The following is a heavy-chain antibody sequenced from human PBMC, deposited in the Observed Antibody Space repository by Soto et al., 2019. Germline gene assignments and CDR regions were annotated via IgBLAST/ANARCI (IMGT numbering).Heavy chain of an antibody. D-gene: IGHD3-22*01. Sequence: QVQLVQSGAEVKKPGSSVKVSCKASGGTFSSYAISWVRQAPGQGLEWMGGIIPIFGTANYAQKFQGRVTITADESTSTAYKELSSMRSEDTAVYYFARDPVGDSSGSHYGDYWGQGTLVTVSS. CDR1: GGTFSSYA. V-gene: IGHV1-69*12. J-gene: IGHJ4*02. CDR2: IIPIFGTA. CDR3: ARDPVGDSSGSHYGDY.